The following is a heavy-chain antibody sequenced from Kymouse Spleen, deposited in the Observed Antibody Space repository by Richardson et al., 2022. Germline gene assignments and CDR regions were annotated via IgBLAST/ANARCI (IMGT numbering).Heavy chain of an antibody. J-gene: IGHJ4*02. D-gene: IGHD3-10*01. CDR1: GGSFSGYY. V-gene: IGHV4-34*01. Sequence: QVQLQQWGAGLLKPSETLSLTCAVYGGSFSGYYWSWIRQPPGKGLEWIGEINHSGSTNYNPSLKSRVTISVDTSKNQFSLKLSSVTAADTAVYYCARGEDYYGSGSYSLDYWGQGTLVTVSS. CDR2: INHSGST. CDR3: ARGEDYYGSGSYSLDY.